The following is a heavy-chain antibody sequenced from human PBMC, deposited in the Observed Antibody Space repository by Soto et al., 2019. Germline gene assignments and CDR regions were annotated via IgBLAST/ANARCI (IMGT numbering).Heavy chain of an antibody. J-gene: IGHJ4*02. CDR1: GGSISSGGYS. CDR2: IYHSGST. V-gene: IGHV4-30-2*01. D-gene: IGHD2-15*01. Sequence: SETLSLTCAVSGGSISSGGYSWSWIRQPPGKGLEWIGYIYHSGSTYYNPSPKSRVTISVDTSKNQFSLKLSSVTAADTAVYYCARRYGGTFDYWGQGTLVTVSS. CDR3: ARRYGGTFDY.